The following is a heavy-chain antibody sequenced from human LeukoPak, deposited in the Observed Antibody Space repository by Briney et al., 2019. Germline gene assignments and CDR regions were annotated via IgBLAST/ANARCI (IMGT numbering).Heavy chain of an antibody. J-gene: IGHJ2*01. V-gene: IGHV3-7*05. CDR3: AREGIVVVTDPYWYFDL. Sequence: GGSLRLSCAASGFTFSSYWMSWVRQAPGKGLEWVANIKQDGSEKFYVDSVKGRFTISRDNAKNPLYLQMNSLRAEDTAVYYCAREGIVVVTDPYWYFDLWGRGTLVTVSS. CDR2: IKQDGSEK. D-gene: IGHD2-21*02. CDR1: GFTFSSYW.